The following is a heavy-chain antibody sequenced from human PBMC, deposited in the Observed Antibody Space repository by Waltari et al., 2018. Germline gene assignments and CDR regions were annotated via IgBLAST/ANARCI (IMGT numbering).Heavy chain of an antibody. Sequence: EVQLVQSGAEVKKPGESLKISCKGSGYDFANYWIGWVRQTPGEGLEWMGIIYPGDSDTRYSPSFQGQVTISADKSINTAYLQWSSLKGSDSAMYYCARHVVSVSADIMPRLFDYWGQGSLVTVSS. CDR2: IYPGDSDT. D-gene: IGHD2-2*01. CDR1: GYDFANYW. V-gene: IGHV5-51*01. J-gene: IGHJ4*02. CDR3: ARHVVSVSADIMPRLFDY.